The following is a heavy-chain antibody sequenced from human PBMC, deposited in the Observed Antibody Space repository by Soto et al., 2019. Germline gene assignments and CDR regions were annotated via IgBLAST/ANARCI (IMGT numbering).Heavy chain of an antibody. V-gene: IGHV3-53*01. Sequence: EVQLVESGGGLIQPGGSLRLSCAASGFTVSSNYMSWVLQAPGKGLAWVSVIYSGGSTYYAAYVKGRFTISIDNSKNTLYLQMNSLRAEYTAVYYCERRLQLWFNDAFDIWGQGTMVTVSS. CDR1: GFTVSSNY. J-gene: IGHJ3*02. CDR2: IYSGGST. CDR3: ERRLQLWFNDAFDI. D-gene: IGHD5-18*01.